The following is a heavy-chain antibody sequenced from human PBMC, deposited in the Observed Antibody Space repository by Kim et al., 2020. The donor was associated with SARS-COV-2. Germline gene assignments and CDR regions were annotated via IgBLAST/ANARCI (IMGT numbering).Heavy chain of an antibody. CDR1: GFTFSNSA. CDR3: TTDPASPDCGGQCPDAFDI. V-gene: IGHV3-15*01. J-gene: IGHJ3*02. CDR2: IKCKTDDGTK. D-gene: IGHD2-21*01. Sequence: GGSLRLSCAASGFTFSNSAMHWVRQAPGKGLEWVGRIKCKTDDGTKDYAAHGKGRFTISSDDSKNTLYLQMNSLKTEDTAVYYCTTDPASPDCGGQCPDAFDIWGQGTMVTVSS.